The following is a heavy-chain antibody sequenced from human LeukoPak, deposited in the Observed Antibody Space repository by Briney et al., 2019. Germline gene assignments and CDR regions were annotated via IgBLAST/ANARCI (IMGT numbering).Heavy chain of an antibody. CDR1: GGSITTYF. Sequence: SETLSLTCTVSGGSITTYFWSWIRQAPGKGLEWIGFINYSGSTNSNPALKSRLTMSIDTSRNHFSLKLSSVTAADTAVYYCARGLYCGGDCYPDGFDIRGQGTMVTVSS. CDR2: INYSGST. J-gene: IGHJ3*02. D-gene: IGHD2-21*02. CDR3: ARGLYCGGDCYPDGFDI. V-gene: IGHV4-59*01.